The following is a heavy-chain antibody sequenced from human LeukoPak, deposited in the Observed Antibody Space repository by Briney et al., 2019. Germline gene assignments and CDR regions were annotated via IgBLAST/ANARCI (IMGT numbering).Heavy chain of an antibody. J-gene: IGHJ6*03. CDR1: GFIFSSHS. CDR2: ISSSSSYI. D-gene: IGHD6-19*01. V-gene: IGHV3-21*04. Sequence: GGSLRLSCAGFGFIFSSHSMNWVRQAPGKGLEWVSSISSSSSYIYYADSVKGRFTISRDNSKNTLYLQMNSLRAEDTAVYYCAKVGPEEYSSGWYEDYYYMDVWGKGTTVTVSS. CDR3: AKVGPEEYSSGWYEDYYYMDV.